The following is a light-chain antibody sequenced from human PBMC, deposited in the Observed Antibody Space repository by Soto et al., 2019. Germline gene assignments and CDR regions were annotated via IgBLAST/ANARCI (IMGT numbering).Light chain of an antibody. V-gene: IGKV2-30*01. CDR2: KVS. CDR3: MQGTHWPWT. Sequence: DVVMTQSPLSLPVTLGQPASISCRSTQGLVYGGGSTFLNWFHQRPGQSPRRLIYKVSNRDSGVPDRFSGSGSGTDFTLTISRVEAEDVGVYYCMQGTHWPWTFGQGTKVEIK. J-gene: IGKJ1*01. CDR1: QGLVYGGGSTF.